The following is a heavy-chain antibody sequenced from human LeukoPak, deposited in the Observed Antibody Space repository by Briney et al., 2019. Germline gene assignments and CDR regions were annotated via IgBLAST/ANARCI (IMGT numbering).Heavy chain of an antibody. D-gene: IGHD6-19*01. CDR1: GFTFSSYS. CDR2: ISSSSSTI. V-gene: IGHV3-48*01. J-gene: IGHJ4*02. CDR3: ARAYSSGWYVPQYFDY. Sequence: GGSLRLFCAASGFTFSSYSMNWVRQAPGKGLEWVSYISSSSSTIYYADSVKGRFTISRDNAKNSLYLQMNSLRAEDTAVYYCARAYSSGWYVPQYFDYWGQGTLVTVSS.